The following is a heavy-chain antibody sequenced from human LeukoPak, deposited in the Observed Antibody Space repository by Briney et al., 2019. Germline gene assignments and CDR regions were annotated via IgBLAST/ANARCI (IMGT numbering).Heavy chain of an antibody. J-gene: IGHJ4*02. CDR2: IYYSGST. CDR1: GGSISSSSYY. Sequence: KTSETLSLTCTVSGGSISSSSYYWGWIRQPPGKGLEWIGYIYYSGSTNYNPSLKSRVTISVDTSKNQFSLKLSSVTAADTAVYYCARVPDYGDYYFDYWGQGTLVTVSS. D-gene: IGHD4-17*01. CDR3: ARVPDYGDYYFDY. V-gene: IGHV4-61*05.